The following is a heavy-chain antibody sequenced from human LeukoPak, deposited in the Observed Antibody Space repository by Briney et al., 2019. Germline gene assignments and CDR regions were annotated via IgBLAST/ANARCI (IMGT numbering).Heavy chain of an antibody. J-gene: IGHJ6*02. CDR3: ARGGEAYYDILTGPGRDYYGMDV. CDR1: GFTVSSNY. D-gene: IGHD3-9*01. Sequence: GGSLRLSCAASGFTVSSNYMSWVRQAPGKGLEWVSVIYSGGSTYYADSVKGRFTISRDNSKNTLYLQMNSLRAEDTAVYYCARGGEAYYDILTGPGRDYYGMDVWGQGTTVTVSS. V-gene: IGHV3-53*01. CDR2: IYSGGST.